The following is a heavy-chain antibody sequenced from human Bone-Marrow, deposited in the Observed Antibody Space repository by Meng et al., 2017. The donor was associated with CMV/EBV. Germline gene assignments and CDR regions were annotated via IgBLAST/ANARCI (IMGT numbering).Heavy chain of an antibody. V-gene: IGHV4-39*07. CDR1: GGSISSSSYY. Sequence: GSLRLSCTVSGGSISSSSYYWGWIRQPPGKGLEWIGSIYYRGSTYYNPSLKSRVTISVDTSKNQFSLKLSSVTAADTAVYYCARGGQLANYWGQGTLVTVSS. D-gene: IGHD6-13*01. CDR2: IYYRGST. J-gene: IGHJ4*02. CDR3: ARGGQLANY.